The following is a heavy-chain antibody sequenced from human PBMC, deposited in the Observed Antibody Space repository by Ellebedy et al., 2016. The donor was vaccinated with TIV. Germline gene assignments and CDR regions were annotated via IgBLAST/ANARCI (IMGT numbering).Heavy chain of an antibody. CDR1: GYTFTNYK. CDR2: IDGYSGAT. D-gene: IGHD3-10*01. CDR3: ARGSNASGNYDY. V-gene: IGHV1-18*01. Sequence: ASVKVSXKASGYTFTNYKITWVRQAPGQGPEWMGWIDGYSGATKYARNLQGRVTVTTDISTSTAYVELRSLRSDDTAVYYCARGSNASGNYDYWGQGTLVTVSS. J-gene: IGHJ4*02.